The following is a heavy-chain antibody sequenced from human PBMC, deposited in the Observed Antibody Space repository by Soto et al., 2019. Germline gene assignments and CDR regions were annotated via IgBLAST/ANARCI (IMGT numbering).Heavy chain of an antibody. CDR2: ISYDGSNK. CDR3: ARPLWRNDYNWGYFDL. D-gene: IGHD4-4*01. CDR1: GFTFSSYA. Sequence: QVQLVESGGGVVQPGRSLRLSCAASGFTFSSYAMHWVRQAPGKWLEWVAVISYDGSNKYYADSVKGRFTISRDNSKNTLYLQMNSLRAEDTAVYYCARPLWRNDYNWGYFDLWGRGTLVTVSS. V-gene: IGHV3-30-3*01. J-gene: IGHJ2*01.